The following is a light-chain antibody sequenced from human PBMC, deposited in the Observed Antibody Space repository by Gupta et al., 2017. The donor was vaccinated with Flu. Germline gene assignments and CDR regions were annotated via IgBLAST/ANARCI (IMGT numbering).Light chain of an antibody. CDR1: SSNIGEGDS. CDR2: GDN. Sequence: SCSTGSSSNIGEGDSLNWYHQPPATSPKLLFFGDNNRPSVVPARFSGSRSGNSASLPITGLQAEDEADYFCQSLDRSMSGVLFGGGTKLTVL. J-gene: IGLJ2*01. CDR3: QSLDRSMSGVL. V-gene: IGLV1-40*01.